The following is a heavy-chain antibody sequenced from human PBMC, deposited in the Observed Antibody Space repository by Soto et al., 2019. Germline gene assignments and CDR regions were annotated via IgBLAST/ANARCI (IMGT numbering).Heavy chain of an antibody. V-gene: IGHV4-39*01. J-gene: IGHJ5*02. D-gene: IGHD6-13*01. Sequence: PSETLSLTCTVSGGSISSSSYYWGWIRQPPGKGLEWIGSIYYSGSTYYNPSLKSRVTISVDTSKNQFSLKLSSVTAADTAVYNXARHQSHSSSYVDPWGQGTLVTVSS. CDR2: IYYSGST. CDR1: GGSISSSSYY. CDR3: ARHQSHSSSYVDP.